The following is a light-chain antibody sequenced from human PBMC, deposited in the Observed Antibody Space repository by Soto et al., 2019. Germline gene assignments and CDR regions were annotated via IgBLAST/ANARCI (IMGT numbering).Light chain of an antibody. CDR1: HSINTSF. J-gene: IGKJ3*01. V-gene: IGKV3-20*01. CDR3: QQYASAPFS. CDR2: AAS. Sequence: EIVLTQSPGTLSLSPGDRATLSCRASHSINTSFLAWFQQKPGQAPRLLIYAASTRATGIPDTFSGRASETDFTLTINRLETEDSAVYYCQQYASAPFSLGPGNKVDIK.